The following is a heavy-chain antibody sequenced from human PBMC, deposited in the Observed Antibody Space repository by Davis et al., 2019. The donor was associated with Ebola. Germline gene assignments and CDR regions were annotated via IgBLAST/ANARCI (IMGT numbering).Heavy chain of an antibody. Sequence: ASVKVSCKASGYTFTSYYMHWVRQAPGQGLEWMGIINPSGGSTSYAQKFQGRVTITADKSTSTAYMELSSLRSEDTAVYYCARAQFPTTSDHWGQGTLVTVSS. D-gene: IGHD1-1*01. J-gene: IGHJ4*02. V-gene: IGHV1-46*01. CDR3: ARAQFPTTSDH. CDR2: INPSGGST. CDR1: GYTFTSYY.